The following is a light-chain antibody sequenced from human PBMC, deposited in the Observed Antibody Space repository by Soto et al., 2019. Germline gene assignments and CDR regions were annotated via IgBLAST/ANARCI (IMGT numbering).Light chain of an antibody. J-gene: IGLJ1*01. CDR3: SPYTVNRTYV. Sequence: QCSLTLPGSVSGSPGQSITISCTGPSSDYVSWYQQHPGKAPKLLIYDLTIRPSGVSDRFSGSKSGNTASLTISGLQADDEADYYCSPYTVNRTYVFGTWTKV. CDR1: SSDY. V-gene: IGLV2-14*01. CDR2: DLT.